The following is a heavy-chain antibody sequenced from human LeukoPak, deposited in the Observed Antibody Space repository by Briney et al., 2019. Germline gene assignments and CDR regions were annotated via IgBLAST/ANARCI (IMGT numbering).Heavy chain of an antibody. V-gene: IGHV4-34*01. D-gene: IGHD6-19*01. CDR1: GGSFSGYY. CDR2: INHSGST. CDR3: ARRFRTHKYSSGWYYFDY. J-gene: IGHJ4*02. Sequence: SETLSLTCAVYGGSFSGYYWSWIRQPPGKGLEWIGEINHSGSTNYNPSLKSRVTISVDTSKNQFSLKLSSVTAADTAVYYCARRFRTHKYSSGWYYFDYWGQGTLVTVSS.